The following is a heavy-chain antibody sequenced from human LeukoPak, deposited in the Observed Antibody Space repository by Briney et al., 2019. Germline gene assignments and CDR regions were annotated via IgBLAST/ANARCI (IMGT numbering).Heavy chain of an antibody. CDR3: ARHHPTFGSGFDY. J-gene: IGHJ4*02. CDR1: GYRFTSYW. CDR2: IYPGDADP. D-gene: IGHD3-10*01. V-gene: IGHV5-51*01. Sequence: GESLKISCQGSGYRFTSYWLGWVRPMPGKGLEWMGIIYPGDADPRYSPPFQGQVTISADKSIRTAYLQWSSLKASDAAMYYCARHHPTFGSGFDYWGQGTLVTVSS.